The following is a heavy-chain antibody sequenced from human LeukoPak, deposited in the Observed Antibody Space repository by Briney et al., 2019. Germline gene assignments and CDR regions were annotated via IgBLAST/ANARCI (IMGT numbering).Heavy chain of an antibody. V-gene: IGHV3-49*04. Sequence: PGGSLRLSCTGFGFTFRDYAVSWVRQAPGKGLECIGFIRSKVYGGTTEYAASVKGRFTISRDDSKSIAYLQMNSLKTEDTAVYYCTREPNYFDSSGYYHHAFDIWGQGTMVAVSS. CDR2: IRSKVYGGTT. CDR1: GFTFRDYA. CDR3: TREPNYFDSSGYYHHAFDI. D-gene: IGHD3-22*01. J-gene: IGHJ3*02.